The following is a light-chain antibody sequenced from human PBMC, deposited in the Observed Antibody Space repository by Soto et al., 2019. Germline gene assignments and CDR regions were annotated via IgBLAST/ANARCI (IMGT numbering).Light chain of an antibody. V-gene: IGLV1-44*01. CDR3: AAWDDSLNGVV. J-gene: IGLJ2*01. CDR1: SSNIGSNT. CDR2: SNN. Sequence: QSVPTQPPSASGTPGQRVPLSCSGSSSNIGSNTVNWYQQLPGTAPKLLIYSNNQRPTGVPDRFSGSKSGTSATLAISGLQSEDEADYYCAAWDDSLNGVVFGGGTKLTVL.